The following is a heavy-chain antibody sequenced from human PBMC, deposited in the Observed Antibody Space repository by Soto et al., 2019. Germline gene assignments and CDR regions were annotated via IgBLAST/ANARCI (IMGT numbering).Heavy chain of an antibody. CDR1: GFIFSSYN. D-gene: IGHD4-4*01. CDR2: ITSSGAYI. Sequence: PGGSLRLSCVASGFIFSSYNFNWVRQAPGKGLEWVSSITSSGAYIYYADSVRGRFTISRDNAKSSLYLQMNSLRADDTAMYYCARDLSPLKLQYHYYGMDVWGQGTTVTVSS. CDR3: ARDLSPLKLQYHYYGMDV. J-gene: IGHJ6*02. V-gene: IGHV3-21*01.